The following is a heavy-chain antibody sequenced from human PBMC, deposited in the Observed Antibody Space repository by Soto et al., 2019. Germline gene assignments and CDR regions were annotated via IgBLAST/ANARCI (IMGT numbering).Heavy chain of an antibody. D-gene: IGHD4-17*01. Sequence: SETLSLTCTVSGGSISSYYWSWIRQPPGKGLEWIGYIYYSGSTNYNPSLKSRVTISVDTSKNQFSLKLSSVTAADTAVYYCARTAGLIDYGDYFRAFDIWGQGTMVTVSS. CDR3: ARTAGLIDYGDYFRAFDI. CDR1: GGSISSYY. CDR2: IYYSGST. J-gene: IGHJ3*02. V-gene: IGHV4-59*01.